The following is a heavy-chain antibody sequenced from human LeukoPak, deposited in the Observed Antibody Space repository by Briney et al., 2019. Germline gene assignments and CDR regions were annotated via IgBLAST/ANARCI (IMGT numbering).Heavy chain of an antibody. CDR2: ISPHKGNT. CDR1: GCSFSKHG. D-gene: IGHD1/OR15-1a*01. J-gene: IGHJ6*03. V-gene: IGHV1-18*01. Sequence: DSVKVSWKGSGCSFSKHGITWVRQAPGQGLEWIGWISPHKGNTNYQQRLQGRLIMTTDASTSTAYMELRDLRSDDTAIYYCARDQQQGDHYSFYYMDFWGEGTTVIVSS. CDR3: ARDQQQGDHYSFYYMDF.